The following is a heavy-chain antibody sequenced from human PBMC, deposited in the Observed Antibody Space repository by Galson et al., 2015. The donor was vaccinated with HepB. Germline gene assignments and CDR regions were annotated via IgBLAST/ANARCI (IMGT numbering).Heavy chain of an antibody. D-gene: IGHD3-22*01. V-gene: IGHV3-23*01. Sequence: SLRLSCAASGFTFSSYAMSWVRQAPGKGLEWVSAISGSGGSTYYADSVKGRFTISKDNSKNTLYLQMNSLRAEDTAVYYCAKDRGITMIVVVRGVFDYWGQGTLVTVSS. CDR1: GFTFSSYA. J-gene: IGHJ4*02. CDR2: ISGSGGST. CDR3: AKDRGITMIVVVRGVFDY.